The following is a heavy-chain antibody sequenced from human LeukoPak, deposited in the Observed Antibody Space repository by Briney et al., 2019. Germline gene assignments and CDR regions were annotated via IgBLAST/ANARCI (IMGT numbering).Heavy chain of an antibody. CDR3: AKGGGGVTTPFDY. J-gene: IGHJ4*02. D-gene: IGHD4-11*01. V-gene: IGHV3-43*01. CDR2: ISWDGGST. Sequence: GGSLRLSFAASGSTFDDYTMHWVRQAPGKGLEWVSLISWDGGSTYYADSVKGRFTISRDNSKNSLYLQMNSLRTEDTALYYCAKGGGGVTTPFDYWGQGTLVTVSS. CDR1: GSTFDDYT.